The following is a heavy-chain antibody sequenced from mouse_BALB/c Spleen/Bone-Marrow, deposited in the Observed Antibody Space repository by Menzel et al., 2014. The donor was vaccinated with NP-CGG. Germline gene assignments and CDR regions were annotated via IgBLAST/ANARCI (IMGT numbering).Heavy chain of an antibody. Sequence: QVQLQQPGAELVKPGDSVRLSCKASGYSFTTYWIHWVKQRPGQGLEWIGEINPSNGRTNYNEKFKSKATLTVDKSSSTAYMQLSSLTSEDSAVYYCARYDGPAWFAYWGQGTLVTVSA. V-gene: IGHV1S81*02. D-gene: IGHD2-3*01. J-gene: IGHJ3*01. CDR1: GYSFTTYW. CDR3: ARYDGPAWFAY. CDR2: INPSNGRT.